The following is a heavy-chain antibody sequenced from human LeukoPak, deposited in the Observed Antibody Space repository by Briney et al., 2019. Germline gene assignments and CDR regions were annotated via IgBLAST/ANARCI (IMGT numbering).Heavy chain of an antibody. V-gene: IGHV3-23*01. CDR2: ISSTGGST. CDR3: AKALVGASVFDY. CDR1: GFTFSSYA. J-gene: IGHJ4*02. D-gene: IGHD1-26*01. Sequence: GGSLRLSCAASGFTFSSYAMSWVRQAPGKGLEWVSSISSTGGSTYYADSVKGRFTIFRDNSKNTPYLQMNSLRAEDTAVYYCAKALVGASVFDYWGQGTLVTVSS.